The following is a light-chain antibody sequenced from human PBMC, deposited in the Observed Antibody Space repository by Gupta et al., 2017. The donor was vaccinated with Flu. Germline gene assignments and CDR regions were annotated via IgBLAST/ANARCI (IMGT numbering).Light chain of an antibody. Sequence: EIELTQSPATLSLSPGERATLSCRASQSVNTYLAWHQKKPGQAPRLLIYDASNRDTGIPARFSGSGYGKDLTLTISSREQEDFAVYYCQKLSNWPPYTFGQGTMLDIK. CDR1: QSVNTY. CDR3: QKLSNWPPYT. CDR2: DAS. J-gene: IGKJ2*01. V-gene: IGKV3-11*01.